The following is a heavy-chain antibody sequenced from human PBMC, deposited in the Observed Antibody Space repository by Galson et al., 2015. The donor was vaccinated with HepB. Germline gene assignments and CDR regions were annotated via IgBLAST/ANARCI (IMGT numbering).Heavy chain of an antibody. CDR1: GFTLNSYT. CDR2: INGSGSTT. Sequence: SLRLSCAASGFTLNSYTMGWVRQAPGKGLEWVSDINGSGSTTYYSDSVKGRFAISKDNSKNTLYLQMNSLRAEDTAVYYCAKEYHSGLGSYYKDWGQGTLVTVSS. J-gene: IGHJ4*02. D-gene: IGHD3-10*01. V-gene: IGHV3-23*01. CDR3: AKEYHSGLGSYYKD.